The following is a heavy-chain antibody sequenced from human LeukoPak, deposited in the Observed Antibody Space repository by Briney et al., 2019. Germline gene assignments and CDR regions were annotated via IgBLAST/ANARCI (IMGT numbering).Heavy chain of an antibody. CDR3: ARVSYSSSWDAYYYYYYMDV. CDR1: GYTFTGYY. CDR2: INPNSGGT. V-gene: IGHV1-2*02. Sequence: ASVKVSCKASGYTFTGYYMHWVRQAPGQGLEWMGWINPNSGGTNYAQKFQGRVTMTRDTSISTAYMELSRLRSDDTAVYYCARVSYSSSWDAYYYYYYMDVWGKGTTVTVSS. J-gene: IGHJ6*03. D-gene: IGHD6-13*01.